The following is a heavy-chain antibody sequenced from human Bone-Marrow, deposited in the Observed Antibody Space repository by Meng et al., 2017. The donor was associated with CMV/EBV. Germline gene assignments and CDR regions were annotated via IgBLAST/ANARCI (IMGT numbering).Heavy chain of an antibody. D-gene: IGHD3-3*01. J-gene: IGHJ4*02. CDR3: ARDRRITGNYFDY. V-gene: IGHV3-33*01. CDR2: IWANGINK. Sequence: GGSLRLSCGASGFTFSNYGMHWVRQAPGKGLEWMTVIWANGINKYYVDSVKGRFTISRDNAKNSLYLQMNSLRAEDTAVYYCARDRRITGNYFDYWGQGTLVTVSS. CDR1: GFTFSNYG.